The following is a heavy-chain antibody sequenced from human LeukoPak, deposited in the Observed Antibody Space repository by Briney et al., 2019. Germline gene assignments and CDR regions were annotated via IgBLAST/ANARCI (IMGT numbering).Heavy chain of an antibody. CDR1: GFTFRDYY. J-gene: IGHJ3*01. D-gene: IGHD6-19*01. V-gene: IGHV3-7*01. Sequence: GGSLRLSCAASGFTFRDYYMSWVRQGPGKGLEWWANIKGDGSERYYVDSVKGRFTISRDNAKNSLYLQMNSLRAEDTAVYYCARDVYAVAEWGQGTMVTVSS. CDR2: IKGDGSER. CDR3: ARDVYAVAE.